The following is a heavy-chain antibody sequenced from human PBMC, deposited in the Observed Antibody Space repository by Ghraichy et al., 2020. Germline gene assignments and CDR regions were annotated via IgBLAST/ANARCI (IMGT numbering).Heavy chain of an antibody. CDR2: IWYDGSNK. CDR3: ARDLVGVTPYYYYGMDV. J-gene: IGHJ6*02. Sequence: GGSLRLSCAASGFTFSSYGMHWVRQAPGKGLEWVAVIWYDGSNKYYADSVKGRFTISRDNSKNTLYLQMNSLRAEDTAVYYCARDLVGVTPYYYYGMDVWGQGTTVTVSS. CDR1: GFTFSSYG. V-gene: IGHV3-33*01. D-gene: IGHD2-21*02.